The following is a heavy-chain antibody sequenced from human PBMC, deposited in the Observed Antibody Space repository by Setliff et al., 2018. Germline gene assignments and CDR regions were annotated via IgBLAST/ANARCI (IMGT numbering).Heavy chain of an antibody. Sequence: TLSLTCSVSDFSINSGYYWGWIRQSPGEGLEWIGSIYRNGNTYYNPSLKSRVTISVDTSKNQLSLKLNSVTAADTAVYYCARQIDYSDFQYVDYWGQGTLVTVSS. CDR2: IYRNGNT. V-gene: IGHV4-38-2*01. J-gene: IGHJ4*02. CDR1: DFSINSGYY. D-gene: IGHD4-17*01. CDR3: ARQIDYSDFQYVDY.